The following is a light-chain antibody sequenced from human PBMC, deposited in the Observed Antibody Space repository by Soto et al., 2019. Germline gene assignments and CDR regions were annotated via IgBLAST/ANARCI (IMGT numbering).Light chain of an antibody. V-gene: IGLV2-14*01. Sequence: QSALTQPASVSGSPGQSITISCTGTSSDVGGYNRVSWYQQHPDKAPKLIIYEVTNRPSGISNRFSGSKSGDTASLTISGLQAEDEADYYCYSYRSGSAHVFGTGTKFTVL. CDR1: SSDVGGYNR. J-gene: IGLJ1*01. CDR3: YSYRSGSAHV. CDR2: EVT.